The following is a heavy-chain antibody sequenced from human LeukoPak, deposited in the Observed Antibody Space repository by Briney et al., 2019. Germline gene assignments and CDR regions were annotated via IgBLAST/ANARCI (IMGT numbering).Heavy chain of an antibody. CDR2: ISGRCGST. J-gene: IGHJ4*02. CDR1: GFTFSSYA. CDR3: AKGGCSGGSCYYPYYFDY. V-gene: IGHV3-23*01. Sequence: GGSVRLSCAASGFTFSSYAMSWVRQAPGKWLECVSAISGRCGSTYYADSVNGRSTISRDNSKNTLYLQMNSLRAEDTAVYYCAKGGCSGGSCYYPYYFDYWGQGTLVTVSS. D-gene: IGHD2-15*01.